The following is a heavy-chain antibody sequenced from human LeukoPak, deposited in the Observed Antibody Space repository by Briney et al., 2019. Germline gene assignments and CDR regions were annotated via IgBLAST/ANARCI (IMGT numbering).Heavy chain of an antibody. CDR1: GGSISSGSYY. CDR3: ARADWDTAMIDY. D-gene: IGHD5-18*01. CDR2: IYTSGST. V-gene: IGHV4-61*02. Sequence: SETLSLTCTVSGGSISSGSYYWSWIRQPAGKGLEWIGRIYTSGSTNYNPSLKSRVTISVDTSKNQFSLKLSSVTAADTAVYYCARADWDTAMIDYWGQGTLVTVSS. J-gene: IGHJ4*02.